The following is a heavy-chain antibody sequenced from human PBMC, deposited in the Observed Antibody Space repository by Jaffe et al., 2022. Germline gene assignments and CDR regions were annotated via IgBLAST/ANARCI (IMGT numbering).Heavy chain of an antibody. D-gene: IGHD5-12*01. CDR1: GFTFSSYE. Sequence: EVQLVESGGGLVQPGGSLRLSCAASGFTFSSYEMNWVRQAPGKGLEWVSYISSSGSTIYYADSVKGRFTISRDNAKNSLYLQMNSLRAEDTAVYYCARSPGWLQNRYFDYWGQGTLVTVSS. CDR3: ARSPGWLQNRYFDY. CDR2: ISSSGSTI. V-gene: IGHV3-48*03. J-gene: IGHJ4*02.